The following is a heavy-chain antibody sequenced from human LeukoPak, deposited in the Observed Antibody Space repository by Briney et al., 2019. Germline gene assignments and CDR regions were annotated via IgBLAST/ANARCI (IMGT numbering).Heavy chain of an antibody. V-gene: IGHV1-46*01. Sequence: ASVKVSCKASGYTFTSYYMHWVRQAPGQGLEWMGIINPSGGSTSYAQKFQGRVTMTRDTSTSTVYMELSSLRSEDTAVYYCAKGRYYDSSGGDAFDIWGQGTMVTVSS. D-gene: IGHD3-22*01. CDR2: INPSGGST. CDR1: GYTFTSYY. CDR3: AKGRYYDSSGGDAFDI. J-gene: IGHJ3*02.